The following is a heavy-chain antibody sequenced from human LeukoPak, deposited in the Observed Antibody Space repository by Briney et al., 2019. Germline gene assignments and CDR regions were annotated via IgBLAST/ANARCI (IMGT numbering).Heavy chain of an antibody. J-gene: IGHJ4*02. D-gene: IGHD2-2*01. CDR1: GFTFSSYG. CDR3: ARDGGYCSSTSCYPYFDY. Sequence: QSGGSLRLSCAASGFTFSSYGMHWVRQAPGKGLEWVAVIWYDGSNKYYADSVKGRFTISRDNSKNTLYLQMNSLRAEDTAVYYCARDGGYCSSTSCYPYFDYWGQGTLVTVSS. CDR2: IWYDGSNK. V-gene: IGHV3-33*01.